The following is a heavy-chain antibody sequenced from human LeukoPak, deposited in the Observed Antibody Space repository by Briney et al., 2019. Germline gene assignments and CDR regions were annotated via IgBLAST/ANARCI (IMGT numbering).Heavy chain of an antibody. CDR3: AGGVPKRITIFGVVKNYYYYYMDV. D-gene: IGHD3-3*01. V-gene: IGHV1-69*01. Sequence: ASVKVSCKASGGTFSSYAINWVRQAPGQGLEWMGGIIPIFGTATYAQTYQGRVTITADESTSTAYMELSSLKSEDTAVYYCAGGVPKRITIFGVVKNYYYYYMDVWGKGTTVTVSS. J-gene: IGHJ6*03. CDR2: IIPIFGTA. CDR1: GGTFSSYA.